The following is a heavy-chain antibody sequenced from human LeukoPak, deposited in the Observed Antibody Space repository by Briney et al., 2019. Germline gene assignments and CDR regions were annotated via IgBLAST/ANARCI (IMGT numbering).Heavy chain of an antibody. Sequence: ASVKVSCKASGYTFTSYGISWVRQAPGQGLEWMGWISAYNGNTNYAQKLQGRVTMTTDTSTSTAYMELRSLRSDDTAVYYCARVDDYVWGSYLRTGALDIWGQETMVTVSS. CDR3: ARVDDYVWGSYLRTGALDI. J-gene: IGHJ3*02. CDR2: ISAYNGNT. D-gene: IGHD3-16*02. CDR1: GYTFTSYG. V-gene: IGHV1-18*01.